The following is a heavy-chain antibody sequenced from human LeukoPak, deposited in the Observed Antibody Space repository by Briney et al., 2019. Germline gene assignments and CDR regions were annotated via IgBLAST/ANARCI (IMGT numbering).Heavy chain of an antibody. J-gene: IGHJ4*02. Sequence: GGSLRLSCAASGFTFSSYSMNWVRQAPGKGLEWVSSISSSSRYIYYADSVKGRFTISRDNPKNTLYLQMNSLRAEDTAVYYCVGGKLALGVYGGNNPGFDYWGQGTLVTVSS. CDR3: VGGKLALGVYGGNNPGFDY. V-gene: IGHV3-21*01. CDR1: GFTFSSYS. CDR2: ISSSSRYI. D-gene: IGHD4-23*01.